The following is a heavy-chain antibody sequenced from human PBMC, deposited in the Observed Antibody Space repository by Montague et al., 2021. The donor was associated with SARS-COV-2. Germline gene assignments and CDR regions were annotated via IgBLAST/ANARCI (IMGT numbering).Heavy chain of an antibody. CDR3: ARDMYYDILTGYYTY. J-gene: IGHJ4*02. D-gene: IGHD3-9*01. V-gene: IGHV3-21*01. Sequence: SLRLSCAASGFTFSSYSMNWVRQAPGKGLEWVSSISSSSSYIYYADSVKGRFAISRDNAKNSLYLQMNSLRAEDTAVYYCARDMYYDILTGYYTYWGQGTLVTVSS. CDR1: GFTFSSYS. CDR2: ISSSSSYI.